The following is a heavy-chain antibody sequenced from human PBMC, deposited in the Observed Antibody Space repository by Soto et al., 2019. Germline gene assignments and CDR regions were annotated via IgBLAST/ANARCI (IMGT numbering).Heavy chain of an antibody. CDR1: GYSLTQLS. CDR3: ETVGVEQHLYYGMDV. D-gene: IGHD6-13*01. J-gene: IGHJ6*02. V-gene: IGHV1-24*01. CDR2: FDPEDGET. Sequence: SVKVSLRVPGYSLTQLSMHLVRQAPGKGLEWMGGFDPEDGETMYAQKFQGRVTMTQDTSTDTAYMELSRLRSEDTAVYYCETVGVEQHLYYGMDVWGQGTTVTVS.